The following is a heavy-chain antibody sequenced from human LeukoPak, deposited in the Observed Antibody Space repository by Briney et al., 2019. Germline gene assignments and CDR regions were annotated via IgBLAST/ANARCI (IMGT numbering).Heavy chain of an antibody. CDR2: INPNSGGT. V-gene: IGHV1-2*06. CDR3: ARDLGWELVLDY. J-gene: IGHJ4*02. Sequence: ASVKVSCKASGYSFTNYYTHWVRQAPGQGLEWMGRINPNSGGTNYAQKFQGRVTMTRDTSIRTTYMELSRLRSDDTAVYFCARDLGWELVLDYWGQGTLVTVSS. CDR1: GYSFTNYY. D-gene: IGHD4-23*01.